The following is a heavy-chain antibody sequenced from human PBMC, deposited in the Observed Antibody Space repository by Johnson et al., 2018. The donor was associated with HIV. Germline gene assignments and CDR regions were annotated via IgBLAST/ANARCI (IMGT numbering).Heavy chain of an antibody. J-gene: IGHJ3*01. CDR1: GFTFSRNA. D-gene: IGHD2-8*01. CDR2: ISFDGTNK. Sequence: QVQLVESGGALVQPGGSLRLSCAASGFTFSRNAMHWVRQAPGKGLEWVAVISFDGTNKHYGDSVRGRFTISRDNSKNTLSLQMNSLTTEDTAIYYCARGSLTDDSFADWGQGTMVLVSP. V-gene: IGHV3-30*04. CDR3: ARGSLTDDSFAD.